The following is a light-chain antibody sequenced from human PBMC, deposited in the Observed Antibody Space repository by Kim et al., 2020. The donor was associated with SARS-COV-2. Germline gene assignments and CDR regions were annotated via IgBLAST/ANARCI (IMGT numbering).Light chain of an antibody. CDR3: QQYDSYST. CDR1: KSISNW. Sequence: LSASVGDRVTITCRASKSISNWLAWYQQKPGKAPNLLIFDASSLKSGVPSRFSGSGSGTEFTLTISSLQPDDFATYYCQQYDSYSTFGQGTKLEI. V-gene: IGKV1-5*01. J-gene: IGKJ2*01. CDR2: DAS.